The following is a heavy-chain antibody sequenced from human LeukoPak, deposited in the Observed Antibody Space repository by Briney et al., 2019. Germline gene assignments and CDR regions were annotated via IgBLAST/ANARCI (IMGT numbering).Heavy chain of an antibody. CDR1: GFTFSTHS. CDR2: ISSSSSYT. CDR3: AREDIVVVPAAISYGMDV. J-gene: IGHJ6*02. V-gene: IGHV3-21*01. D-gene: IGHD2-2*02. Sequence: GGSLRLSCAASGFTFSTHSMNWVRQAPGEGLEWVSSISSSSSYTYYADSVKGRFTISRDNAKNSLYLQMSSLRAEDTAVYYCAREDIVVVPAAISYGMDVWGQGTTVTVSS.